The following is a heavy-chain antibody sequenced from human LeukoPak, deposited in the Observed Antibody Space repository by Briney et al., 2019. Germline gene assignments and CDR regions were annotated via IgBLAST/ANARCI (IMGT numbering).Heavy chain of an antibody. CDR1: GGSFSGYY. J-gene: IGHJ4*02. V-gene: IGHV4-4*08. D-gene: IGHD5-18*01. Sequence: SETLSLTCAVYGGSFSGYYWSWIRRPPGKGLEWIGRIYTSGSTNYNPSLKSRVTISVDTSKNQFSLKLSSVTAADTAVYYCAREIGGYTYGYVPREVSYYFDYLGQGTLVTVSS. CDR3: AREIGGYTYGYVPREVSYYFDY. CDR2: IYTSGST.